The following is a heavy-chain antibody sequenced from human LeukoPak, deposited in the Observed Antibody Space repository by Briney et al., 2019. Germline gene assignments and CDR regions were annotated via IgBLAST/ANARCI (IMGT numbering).Heavy chain of an antibody. CDR1: GGSFSGYY. CDR2: TNHSGST. CDR3: ARGTPEQWPDKCYFDS. J-gene: IGHJ4*02. Sequence: SETLSLTCAVYGGSFSGYYWSWIRQPPGKGLEWIGETNHSGSTNYNPSLKSRVTISVDTSKNQFSLKLSSVTAADTAVYYCARGTPEQWPDKCYFDSWGQGTLVTVSS. V-gene: IGHV4-34*01. D-gene: IGHD6-19*01.